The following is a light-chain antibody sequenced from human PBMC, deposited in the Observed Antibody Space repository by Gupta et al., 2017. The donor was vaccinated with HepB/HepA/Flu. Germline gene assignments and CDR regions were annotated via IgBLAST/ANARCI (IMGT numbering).Light chain of an antibody. J-gene: IGKJ5*01. CDR3: MQGLQSPRT. CDR2: LCS. CDR1: QSLLRNGNNC. Sequence: DIMMTQSPLCLPVSPGESASISCRSSQSLLRNGNNCLDWYVQKPGQSPQLLIYLCSSRASGVPDRFSGSESGTDFTLKINRVEAGDVGIYYCMQGLQSPRTFGQGTRLEI. V-gene: IGKV2-28*01.